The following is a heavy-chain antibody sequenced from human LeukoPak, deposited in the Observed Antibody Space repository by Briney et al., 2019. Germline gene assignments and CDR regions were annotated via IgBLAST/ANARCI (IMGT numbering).Heavy chain of an antibody. J-gene: IGHJ4*02. CDR2: INPNSGGT. D-gene: IGHD4-11*01. Sequence: GASVKVSCKASGYTFTGYYMHWVRQAPGQGLEWMGWINPNSGGTNYAQKFQGRVTMTRDTSISTAYMELSRLRSDDTAVYYCARVYSNYAGVYPFDYWGQGTLVTVSS. CDR1: GYTFTGYY. V-gene: IGHV1-2*02. CDR3: ARVYSNYAGVYPFDY.